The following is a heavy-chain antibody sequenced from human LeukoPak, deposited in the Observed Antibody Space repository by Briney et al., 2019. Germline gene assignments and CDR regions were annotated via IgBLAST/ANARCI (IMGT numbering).Heavy chain of an antibody. CDR3: AKDLMDSSSWYHGRDLFDY. J-gene: IGHJ4*02. D-gene: IGHD6-13*01. V-gene: IGHV3-43*02. CDR1: GFTFDDYA. Sequence: GGSLRLSCAASGFTFDDYAMHWVRQAPGKGLEWVSLISGDGGSTYYADSVKGRFTISRDNSKNSLYLQMNGLRTEDTALYYCAKDLMDSSSWYHGRDLFDYWGQGTLVTVSS. CDR2: ISGDGGST.